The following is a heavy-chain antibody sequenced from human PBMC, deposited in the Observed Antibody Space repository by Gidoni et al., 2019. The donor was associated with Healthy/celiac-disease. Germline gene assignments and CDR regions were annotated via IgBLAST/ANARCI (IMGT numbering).Heavy chain of an antibody. CDR1: GGSISSYY. CDR2: IYYSGST. CDR3: ARPIMITFGGVIVIDAFDI. V-gene: IGHV4-59*01. J-gene: IGHJ3*02. Sequence: QVQLQESGPGLVKPSETLSLTCTVSGGSISSYYWSWIRQPPGKGLEWIGYIYYSGSTNYNPSLKSRVTISVDTSKNQFSLKLSSVTAADTAVYYCARPIMITFGGVIVIDAFDIWGQGTMVTVSS. D-gene: IGHD3-16*02.